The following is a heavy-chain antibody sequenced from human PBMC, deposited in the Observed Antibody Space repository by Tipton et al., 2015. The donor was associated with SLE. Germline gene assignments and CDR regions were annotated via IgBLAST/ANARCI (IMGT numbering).Heavy chain of an antibody. V-gene: IGHV4-31*01. CDR2: IYYSGST. CDR1: GGSISSGGYY. CDR3: ARMGRSYYDSSGYPFDY. Sequence: LRLSCTVSGGSISSGGYYWSWIRQHPGKGLEWIGYIYYSGSTYYNPSLKSQVTISVDTSKNQFSLKLSSVTAADTAVYYCARMGRSYYDSSGYPFDYWGQGTLVTVSS. D-gene: IGHD3-22*01. J-gene: IGHJ4*02.